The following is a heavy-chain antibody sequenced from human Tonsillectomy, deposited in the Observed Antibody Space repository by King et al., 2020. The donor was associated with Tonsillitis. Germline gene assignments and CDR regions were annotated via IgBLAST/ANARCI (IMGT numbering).Heavy chain of an antibody. V-gene: IGHV1-2*02. CDR2: INAKSGGT. CDR1: GYTLTDYY. CDR3: ARDPSRGAATADDAFDI. J-gene: IGHJ3*02. D-gene: IGHD6-13*01. Sequence: VQLVESGAEVKKPGASVKVSCKASGYTLTDYYMHWVRQAPGQGLEWMGWINAKSGGTNYAQKFQGRGTMTRDTCIRTAYMELSRVRSDDTAVYYCARDPSRGAATADDAFDIWGQGTMVTVS.